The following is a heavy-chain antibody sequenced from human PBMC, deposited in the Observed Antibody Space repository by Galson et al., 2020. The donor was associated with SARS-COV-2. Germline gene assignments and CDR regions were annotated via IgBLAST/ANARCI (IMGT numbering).Heavy chain of an antibody. D-gene: IGHD2-21*02. J-gene: IGHJ3*02. CDR1: GFTFSSYA. Sequence: GESLKISCAASGFTFSSYAMHWVRQAPGKGLEWVAVISYDGSNKYYADSVKGRFTISRDNSKNTLYLQMNSLGAEDTAVYYCASKLLIYHDAFDIWGQRTMVTVSS. CDR3: ASKLLIYHDAFDI. CDR2: ISYDGSNK. V-gene: IGHV3-30*04.